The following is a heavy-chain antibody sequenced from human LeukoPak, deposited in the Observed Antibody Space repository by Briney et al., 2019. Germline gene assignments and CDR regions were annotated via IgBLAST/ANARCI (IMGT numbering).Heavy chain of an antibody. Sequence: SETLSLTCAVYGGSFSGYYWSWIRQPPGKGLEWIGEINHSGSTNYNPSLKSRVTISVDTSKNQFSLKLSSVTAADTAVYYCAREVMYCSGGSCYFYYYGMDVWGQGTTVTVSS. CDR2: INHSGST. V-gene: IGHV4-34*01. CDR3: AREVMYCSGGSCYFYYYGMDV. CDR1: GGSFSGYY. D-gene: IGHD2-15*01. J-gene: IGHJ6*02.